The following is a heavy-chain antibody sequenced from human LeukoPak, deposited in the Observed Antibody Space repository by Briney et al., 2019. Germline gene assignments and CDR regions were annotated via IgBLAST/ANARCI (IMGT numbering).Heavy chain of an antibody. CDR3: AKLSQQWLVFDAFDI. V-gene: IGHV3-23*01. CDR1: GFTFSSYA. Sequence: GGSLRLSCAASGFTFSSYAMSWVRQAPGKGLEWVSAISGSGGSTYYADSVKGRFTISRDNSKNTLYLQMNGLRAEDTAVYYCAKLSQQWLVFDAFDIWGQGTMVTVSS. J-gene: IGHJ3*02. D-gene: IGHD6-19*01. CDR2: ISGSGGST.